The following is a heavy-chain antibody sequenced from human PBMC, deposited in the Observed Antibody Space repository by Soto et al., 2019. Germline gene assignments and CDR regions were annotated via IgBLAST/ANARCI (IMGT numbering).Heavy chain of an antibody. D-gene: IGHD1-1*01. CDR2: IWSDGSNK. CDR1: GFTFSSYG. J-gene: IGHJ6*02. Sequence: RGSLRLSCAASGFTFSSYGMHWVRQAPGKGLEWVTVIWSDGSNKYYADSVKGRFTISRGNPKNTLYLQMNSLRAEDTAVYYCARGVQHYYYGMDVCGQGTTVTVCS. V-gene: IGHV3-33*01. CDR3: ARGVQHYYYGMDV.